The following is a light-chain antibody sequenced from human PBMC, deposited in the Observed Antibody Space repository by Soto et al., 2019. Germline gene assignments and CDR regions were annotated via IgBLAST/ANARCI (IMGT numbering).Light chain of an antibody. V-gene: IGKV1-5*01. Sequence: DIQMTQSPSTLSASVGDRVTITCRASQSISSWLAWYQQKPGKAPNLLIYDASNLESGVPSRFSGSGSGTEFTLTISSLQPDDFATYYCQQYTSYQWTFGQGTKVDIK. CDR3: QQYTSYQWT. CDR2: DAS. CDR1: QSISSW. J-gene: IGKJ1*01.